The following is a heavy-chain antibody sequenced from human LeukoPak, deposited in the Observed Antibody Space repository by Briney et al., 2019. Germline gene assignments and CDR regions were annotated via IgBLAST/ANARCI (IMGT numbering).Heavy chain of an antibody. CDR1: GYTFTGYY. CDR2: INPNSGGT. V-gene: IGHV1-2*06. Sequence: ASVKVSCKASGYTFTGYYMHWLRQAPGQGLEWMERINPNSGGTNYAQKFQGRVTMTRDTSISTAYMELSRLRSDDTAVYYCARPREYYYDSSGYYSRAEYFQHWGQGTLVTVSS. D-gene: IGHD3-22*01. CDR3: ARPREYYYDSSGYYSRAEYFQH. J-gene: IGHJ1*01.